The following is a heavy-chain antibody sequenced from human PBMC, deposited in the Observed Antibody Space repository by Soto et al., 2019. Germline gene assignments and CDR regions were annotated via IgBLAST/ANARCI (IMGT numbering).Heavy chain of an antibody. CDR1: GGSISSYY. CDR3: SRHYDFWSGYYDY. D-gene: IGHD3-3*01. Sequence: KPSETLSLTCTVSGGSISSYYWSWIRQPPGKGLEWIGYIYYSGSTNYNPSLKSRVTLSEDTSKNQLSLKLSSVTAADTAVYYCSRHYDFWSGYYDYWGQGTVVTVSS. CDR2: IYYSGST. V-gene: IGHV4-59*01. J-gene: IGHJ4*02.